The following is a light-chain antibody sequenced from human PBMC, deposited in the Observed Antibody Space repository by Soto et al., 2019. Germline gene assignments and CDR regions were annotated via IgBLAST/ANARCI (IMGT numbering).Light chain of an antibody. CDR2: GAS. Sequence: EIVLTQSPGTLSLSPGERATLSCRASQSVSSSNLAWYQQEPGQAPRLLIYGASSRATGIPDRFSGSGSGTDFSLTISRLEPEDFAVYYCQQYGSSPLTFGQGTKVDIK. J-gene: IGKJ1*01. CDR1: QSVSSSN. CDR3: QQYGSSPLT. V-gene: IGKV3-20*01.